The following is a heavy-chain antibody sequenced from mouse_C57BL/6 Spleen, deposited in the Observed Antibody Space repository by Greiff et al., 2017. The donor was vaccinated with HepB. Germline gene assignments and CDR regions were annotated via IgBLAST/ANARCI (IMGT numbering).Heavy chain of an antibody. J-gene: IGHJ3*01. Sequence: EVQLVESGGGLVKPGGSLKLSCAASGFTFSSYAMSWVRQTPEKRLEWVATISDGGSYTYYPDNVKGRFTISRDNAKNNMYLQMSHLKSEDTAIYYCAREKGFAYWGQGTLVTVSA. CDR2: ISDGGSYT. CDR3: AREKGFAY. V-gene: IGHV5-4*01. CDR1: GFTFSSYA.